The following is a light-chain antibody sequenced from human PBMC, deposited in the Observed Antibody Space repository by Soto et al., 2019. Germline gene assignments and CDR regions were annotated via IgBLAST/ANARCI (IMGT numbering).Light chain of an antibody. CDR2: GAS. CDR1: QTISSSN. CDR3: QQYAGTPLT. J-gene: IGKJ4*01. Sequence: EIVLTQSPGTLSLSPGERAALSYRASQTISSSNLAWYQQRPGQAPRLLIFGASTRATGIPDRFSGSGSERDFTLTISRLEPEDSAVYYCQQYAGTPLTFGGGTKVEIK. V-gene: IGKV3-20*01.